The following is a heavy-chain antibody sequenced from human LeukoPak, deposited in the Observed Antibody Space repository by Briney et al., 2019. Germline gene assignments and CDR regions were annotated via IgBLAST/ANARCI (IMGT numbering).Heavy chain of an antibody. Sequence: GGSLRLSCAASGFTFSSYAMMWVRQAPGKGLEWVSSIDSTSSFIYYADSLKGRFTVSRDNAKNSLYLQMNSLRAEDTAVYYCAKDADTATIIYWYFDLWGRGTLVTVSS. V-gene: IGHV3-21*01. CDR1: GFTFSSYA. CDR2: IDSTSSFI. J-gene: IGHJ2*01. D-gene: IGHD5-18*01. CDR3: AKDADTATIIYWYFDL.